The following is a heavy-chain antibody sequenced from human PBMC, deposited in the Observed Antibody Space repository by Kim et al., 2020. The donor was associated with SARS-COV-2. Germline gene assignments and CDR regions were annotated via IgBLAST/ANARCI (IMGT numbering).Heavy chain of an antibody. CDR3: ARGFLDSSGPDVGNWFDP. D-gene: IGHD3-22*01. J-gene: IGHJ5*02. Sequence: SETLSLTCTVSGGSISSGDYYWSWIRQPPGKGLEWIGYIYYSGSTYYNPSLKSRVTISVDTSKNQFSLKLSSVTAADTAVYYCARGFLDSSGPDVGNWFDPWGQGTLVTVSS. CDR2: IYYSGST. CDR1: GGSISSGDYY. V-gene: IGHV4-30-4*01.